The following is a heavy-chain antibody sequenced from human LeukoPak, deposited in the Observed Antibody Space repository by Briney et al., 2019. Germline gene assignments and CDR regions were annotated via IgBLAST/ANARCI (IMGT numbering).Heavy chain of an antibody. V-gene: IGHV3-23*01. CDR2: ISGSGGST. J-gene: IGHJ5*02. CDR1: GFTFSSYA. Sequence: PGGSLRLSCAASGFTFSSYAMSWVRQAPGKGLEWVSAISGSGGSTYYADSVKGRSTISRDNSKNTLYLQMNSLRAEDTAVYYCAKDYSSSSYYIFREGHMRDEYNWFDPWGQGTLVTVSS. D-gene: IGHD6-13*01. CDR3: AKDYSSSSYYIFREGHMRDEYNWFDP.